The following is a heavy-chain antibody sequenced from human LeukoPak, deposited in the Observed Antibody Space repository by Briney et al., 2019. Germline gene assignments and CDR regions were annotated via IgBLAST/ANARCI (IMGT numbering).Heavy chain of an antibody. CDR3: AGVVVGATLGGYYYYYMDV. CDR2: INHSGST. J-gene: IGHJ6*03. CDR1: GGSFSDYY. Sequence: SETLSLTCAVYGGSFSDYYWTWIRQPPGKGLEWIGEINHSGSTNYNPSLKSRVIISVDTSKNQFSLKLSSVTAADTAVCYCAGVVVGATLGGYYYYYMDVWGKGTTVTVSS. D-gene: IGHD2-15*01. V-gene: IGHV4-34*01.